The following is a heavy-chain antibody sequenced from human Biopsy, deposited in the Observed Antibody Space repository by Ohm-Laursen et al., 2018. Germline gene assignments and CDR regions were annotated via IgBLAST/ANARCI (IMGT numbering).Heavy chain of an antibody. D-gene: IGHD3-9*01. CDR3: ATKLTGYFHH. Sequence: SVKVSCKAPGGTFSNYGVNWARQAPGQGLERLGGNIPILGTGNYAQKFQDRVTVAADTSTSTATMELRSLRSDDTAVYYCATKLTGYFHHWGQGTLVIVSS. J-gene: IGHJ1*01. CDR1: GGTFSNYG. CDR2: NIPILGTG. V-gene: IGHV1-69*06.